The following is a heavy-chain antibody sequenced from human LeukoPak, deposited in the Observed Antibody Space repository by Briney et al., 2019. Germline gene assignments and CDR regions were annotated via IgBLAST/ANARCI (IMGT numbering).Heavy chain of an antibody. CDR2: ISGSGAST. CDR1: GFTFSTNA. CDR3: AKDVGKWESLHFFDY. J-gene: IGHJ4*02. V-gene: IGHV3-23*01. D-gene: IGHD1-26*01. Sequence: GGSLRLSCLTSGFTFSTNAMSWVRQAPGKGLEWISGISGSGASTYYGDSVTGRFTISRDNSRNTLYLQMNSLRGDDTAVYYCAKDVGKWESLHFFDYWGQGTLVTVSS.